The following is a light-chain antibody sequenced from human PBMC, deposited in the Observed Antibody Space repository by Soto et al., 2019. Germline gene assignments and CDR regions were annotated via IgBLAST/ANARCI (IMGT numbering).Light chain of an antibody. J-gene: IGKJ4*01. CDR2: KAS. CDR1: QSISSW. Sequence: DIQMTQSPSTLSASVGDRVTITCRASQSISSWLAWYQQKPGKAPKLLIYKASSLESRVPSRFSGSGSKTEITHTISSLQPDDFATYYCQQYNSYPSFGGGTKVEIK. V-gene: IGKV1-5*03. CDR3: QQYNSYPS.